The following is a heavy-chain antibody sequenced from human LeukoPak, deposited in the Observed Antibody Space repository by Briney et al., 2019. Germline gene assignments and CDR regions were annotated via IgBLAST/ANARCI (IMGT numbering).Heavy chain of an antibody. J-gene: IGHJ3*02. CDR2: ISGSGGST. Sequence: GGSLRLSCAASGFTFSSYAMSWVRQAPGKGLEWVSAISGSGGSTYYADSVKGRFTISRDNSKNTLYLQMNSLRAEDTAVYYCAKDIRTVAGTHDAFDIWGQGTMVTVSS. CDR3: AKDIRTVAGTHDAFDI. CDR1: GFTFSSYA. D-gene: IGHD6-19*01. V-gene: IGHV3-23*01.